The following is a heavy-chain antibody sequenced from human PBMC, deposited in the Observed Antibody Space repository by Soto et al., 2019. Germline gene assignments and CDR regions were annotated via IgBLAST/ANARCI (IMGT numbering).Heavy chain of an antibody. CDR3: ARSEWTMVRGVIISYFDY. CDR1: GGSFSGYY. CDR2: INHSGST. Sequence: SETLSLTCAVYGGSFSGYYWSWIRQPPGKGLEWIGEINHSGSTNYNPSLKSRVTTSVDTSKNQFSLKLSSVTAADTAVYYCARSEWTMVRGVIISYFDYWGQGTLVTVSS. D-gene: IGHD3-10*01. V-gene: IGHV4-34*01. J-gene: IGHJ4*02.